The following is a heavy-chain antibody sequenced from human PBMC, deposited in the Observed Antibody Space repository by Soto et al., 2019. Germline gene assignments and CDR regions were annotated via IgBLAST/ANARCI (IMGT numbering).Heavy chain of an antibody. CDR1: GFTFSTYW. J-gene: IGHJ3*01. CDR3: ARDLNVYSGSWNDAFDV. Sequence: EVQLVESGGGLVQPGGSLRLSCAASGFTFSTYWMTWVRQAPGKGLEWVANIKADGSEKHYVDSVKGRFTISRDNAKNSLYLQMNSLRAEDTAVYLCARDLNVYSGSWNDAFDVWGQGTMVTVSS. D-gene: IGHD6-13*01. CDR2: IKADGSEK. V-gene: IGHV3-7*05.